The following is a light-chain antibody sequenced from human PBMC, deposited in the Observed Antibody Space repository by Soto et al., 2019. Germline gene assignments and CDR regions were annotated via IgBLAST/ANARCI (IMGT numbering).Light chain of an antibody. V-gene: IGLV2-8*01. CDR2: EVV. CDR3: KSYAGSNTYV. Sequence: SALTQPPSASGSPGQSVTISCTGTKNDIGVYDFVSWYQHHPGKAPRLIIYEVVQRPSGVPDRFSGSKSGNTASLTVSGLQAADEADYFCKSYAGSNTYVFGSG. CDR1: KNDIGVYDF. J-gene: IGLJ1*01.